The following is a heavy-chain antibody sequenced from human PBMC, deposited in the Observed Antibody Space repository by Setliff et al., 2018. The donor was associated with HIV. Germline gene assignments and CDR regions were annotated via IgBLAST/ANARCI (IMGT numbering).Heavy chain of an antibody. Sequence: SETLSLTCNVSGGSISSSSFYWAWLRQPPGKEPEWIASIYYNTRTYYNLSLRSRVTISVDTSKNLFSLKMTSVTAADTAAYYCAGNQNWNGYAFPYIDVWGKGTTVTVSS. V-gene: IGHV4-39*02. J-gene: IGHJ6*03. CDR3: AGNQNWNGYAFPYIDV. CDR2: IYYNTRT. CDR1: GGSISSSSFY. D-gene: IGHD3-3*01.